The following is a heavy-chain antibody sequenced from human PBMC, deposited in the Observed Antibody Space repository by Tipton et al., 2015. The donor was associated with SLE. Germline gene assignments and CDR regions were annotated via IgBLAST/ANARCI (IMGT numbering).Heavy chain of an antibody. V-gene: IGHV3-30*02. Sequence: SSYYWSWIRQAPGKGLEWVAFIRYDGSNKYYADSVKGRFTISRDNSKNTLYLQMNSLRAEDTAVYYCAKDFAGSSSRLYYFDYWGQGTLVTVSS. D-gene: IGHD6-6*01. CDR1: SSYY. CDR2: IRYDGSNK. J-gene: IGHJ4*02. CDR3: AKDFAGSSSRLYYFDY.